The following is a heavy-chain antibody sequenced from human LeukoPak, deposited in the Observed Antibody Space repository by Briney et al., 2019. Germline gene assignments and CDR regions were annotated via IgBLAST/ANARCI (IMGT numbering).Heavy chain of an antibody. CDR2: INTNTGKP. CDR3: ARDLGPITMVRGVPLDP. D-gene: IGHD3-10*01. J-gene: IGHJ5*02. Sequence: ASVSVSSKASGDTFTSDAMNWGRQAPGEGLEWGGWINTNTGKPTYAQGFTGRFVFSLDTSVSTAYLQISSLKAEDTAVYYCARDLGPITMVRGVPLDPWGQGTLVTVSS. CDR1: GDTFTSDA. V-gene: IGHV7-4-1*02.